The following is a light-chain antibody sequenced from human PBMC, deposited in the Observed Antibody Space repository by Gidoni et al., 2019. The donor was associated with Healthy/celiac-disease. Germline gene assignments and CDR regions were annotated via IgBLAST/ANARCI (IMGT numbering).Light chain of an antibody. J-gene: IGKJ2*01. Sequence: IVMTQSPLSLPVTPGEPASISCRSSQSLLHSNGYNYLDWYLQKPGQSPQILIYLGSNRASGVPDRFSGSGSGTDFTLKISRVEAEDVGVYYCMQALQTPYTFGQXTKLEIK. CDR1: QSLLHSNGYNY. CDR3: MQALQTPYT. V-gene: IGKV2-28*01. CDR2: LGS.